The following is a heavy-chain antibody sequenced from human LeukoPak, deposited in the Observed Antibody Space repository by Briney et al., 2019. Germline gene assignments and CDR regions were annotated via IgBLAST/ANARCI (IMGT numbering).Heavy chain of an antibody. V-gene: IGHV3-7*01. CDR3: ARDWYSSSWFGRTRYYFDY. Sequence: PGGSLRLSCAASGFTFSSYWMSWVRQAPGKGLEWVANIKQDGSEKYYVDSVKGRFTISRDNAKNSLYLEMNSLRAEDTAVYYCARDWYSSSWFGRTRYYFDYWGQGTLVTVSS. J-gene: IGHJ4*02. CDR2: IKQDGSEK. D-gene: IGHD6-13*01. CDR1: GFTFSSYW.